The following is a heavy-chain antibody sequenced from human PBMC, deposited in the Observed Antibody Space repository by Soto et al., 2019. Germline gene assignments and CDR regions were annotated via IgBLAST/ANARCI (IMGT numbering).Heavy chain of an antibody. CDR3: ARELRNYDFSSGLGGYGMDV. V-gene: IGHV1-69*13. D-gene: IGHD3-3*01. CDR2: IIPIFGTA. Sequence: ASVKVSCKASGGAFSSYAISWVRQAPGQGLEWMGGIIPIFGTANYAQKFQGRVTITADESTSTAYMELSSLRSEDTAVYYCARELRNYDFSSGLGGYGMDVWGQGTTVTVSS. CDR1: GGAFSSYA. J-gene: IGHJ6*02.